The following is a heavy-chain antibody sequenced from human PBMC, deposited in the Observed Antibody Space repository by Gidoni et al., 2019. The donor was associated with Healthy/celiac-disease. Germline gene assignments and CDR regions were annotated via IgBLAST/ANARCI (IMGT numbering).Heavy chain of an antibody. CDR2: ISSSGSTI. CDR3: RTMIVVVTGAFDI. CDR1: GLPFRVSD. Sequence: EVQLVESGGGLVRPGGSLRRSCAASGLPFRVSDMDWVRQAPGKGLEWVSYISSSGSTIYYADSVKGRFTISRDNAKNSLYLQMNSLRAEDTAVYYCRTMIVVVTGAFDIWGQGTMVTVSS. D-gene: IGHD3-22*01. J-gene: IGHJ3*02. V-gene: IGHV3-48*03.